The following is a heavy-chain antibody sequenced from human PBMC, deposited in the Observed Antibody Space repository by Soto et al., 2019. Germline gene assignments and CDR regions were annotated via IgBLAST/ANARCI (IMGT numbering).Heavy chain of an antibody. D-gene: IGHD3-9*01. V-gene: IGHV4-31*03. CDR3: ARKVSTGFPD. CDR1: GGSISSGGYY. CDR2: IYYSGNT. J-gene: IGHJ4*02. Sequence: PSETLSLTCSVSGGSISSGGYYWSWIRQHPGKGLECIGYIYYSGNTYYNPSLKSRVTISVDTSKNQFSLKLSSVTAADTAVYYCARKVSTGFPDWGQGTLVTVSS.